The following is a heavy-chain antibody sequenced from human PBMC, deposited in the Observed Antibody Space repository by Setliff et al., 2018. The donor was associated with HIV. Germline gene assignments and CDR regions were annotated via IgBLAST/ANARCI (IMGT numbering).Heavy chain of an antibody. CDR2: IYWTGKT. D-gene: IGHD3-9*01. V-gene: IGHV4-59*12. CDR3: AKISPRGYSDITTGRLTDPFDV. Sequence: SETLSLTCTVSDSAMDSYYWSWVRPSPGRGLEYIGYIYWTGKTDYNPSLKSRVTISLDTSGNQFSLKLNSVTGADTAVYYCAKISPRGYSDITTGRLTDPFDVWGPGTMVTVS. CDR1: DSAMDSYY. J-gene: IGHJ3*01.